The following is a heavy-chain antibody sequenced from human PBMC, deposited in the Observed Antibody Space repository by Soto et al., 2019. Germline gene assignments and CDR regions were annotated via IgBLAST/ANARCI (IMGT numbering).Heavy chain of an antibody. Sequence: SLRLSCSASVFTCDDYAMHCGRQAPGKGLEWVSGISWNSGSIGYADSVKGRFTISRDNAKNSLYLQMNSLRAEDTALYYCAKGSMIVVHDAFDIWGQGTMVTV. V-gene: IGHV3-9*01. CDR1: VFTCDDYA. J-gene: IGHJ3*02. CDR2: ISWNSGSI. D-gene: IGHD3-22*01. CDR3: AKGSMIVVHDAFDI.